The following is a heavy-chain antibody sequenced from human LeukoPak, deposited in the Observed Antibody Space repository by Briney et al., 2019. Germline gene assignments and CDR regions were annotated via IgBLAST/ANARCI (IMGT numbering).Heavy chain of an antibody. CDR2: IWYGGSNK. CDR3: ARDGDTAMVPYFDY. J-gene: IGHJ4*02. CDR1: GFTFSSYG. Sequence: TGGSLRLSCAASGFTFSSYGMHWVRQAPGKGLEWAAVIWYGGSNKYYADSVKGRFTISRDNSKNTLYLQMNSLRAEDTAVYYCARDGDTAMVPYFDYWGQGTLVTVSS. V-gene: IGHV3-33*01. D-gene: IGHD5-18*01.